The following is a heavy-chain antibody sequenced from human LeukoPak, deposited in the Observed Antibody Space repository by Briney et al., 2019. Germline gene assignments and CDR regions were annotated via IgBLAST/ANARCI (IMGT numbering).Heavy chain of an antibody. V-gene: IGHV3-33*01. CDR3: ARDACSGGACFDC. D-gene: IGHD2-21*02. CDR2: IWYDGSKT. J-gene: IGHJ4*02. Sequence: PGGSLRLSCATSGFSFTTYGFHWLRQAPGKGLEWVAVIWYDGSKTYYPDSVKGRFTMSRDNSKNTLYLQMNSLRADDTAVYYCARDACSGGACFDCWGQGTLVTVSS. CDR1: GFSFTTYG.